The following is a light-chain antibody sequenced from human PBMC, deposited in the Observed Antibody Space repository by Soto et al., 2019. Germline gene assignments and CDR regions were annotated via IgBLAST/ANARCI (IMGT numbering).Light chain of an antibody. V-gene: IGKV3-15*01. Sequence: EIVMTQSPATLSVSPGERATLSCRASQSVSRNVAWYQQKAGQAPSLLIHDASTRAAGIAARFSGSGSGTEFILTISSLQSEDFAVYYCQQYNNWPRKFGQGTKV. CDR2: DAS. CDR1: QSVSRN. CDR3: QQYNNWPRK. J-gene: IGKJ1*01.